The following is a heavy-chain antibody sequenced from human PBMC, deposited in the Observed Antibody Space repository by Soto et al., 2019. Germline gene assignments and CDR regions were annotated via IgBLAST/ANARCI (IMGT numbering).Heavy chain of an antibody. V-gene: IGHV3-23*01. CDR1: GFTLSSYA. CDR3: ARPTTYYDSSGYEVGAFDI. D-gene: IGHD3-22*01. Sequence: PGGSLRLSCAASGFTLSSYAMSWVRQAPGKGLEWVSAISGSGGSTYYADSVKGHVTISADKSISTAYLQWSSLKASDTAMYYCARPTTYYDSSGYEVGAFDIWGQGTMVTVSS. J-gene: IGHJ3*02. CDR2: ISGSGGST.